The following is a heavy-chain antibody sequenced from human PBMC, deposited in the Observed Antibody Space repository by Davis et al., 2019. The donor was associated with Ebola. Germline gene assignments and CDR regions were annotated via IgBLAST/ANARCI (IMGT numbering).Heavy chain of an antibody. D-gene: IGHD4-23*01. CDR2: INHSGST. CDR3: ARQLGYGGPDY. Sequence: MPSETLSLTCAVSGGSISSSNWWSWVRQPPGKGLEWIGEINHSGSTNYNPSLKSRVTISVDTSKNQFSLKLSSVTAADTAVYYCARQLGYGGPDYWGQGTLVTVSS. CDR1: GGSISSSNW. J-gene: IGHJ4*02. V-gene: IGHV4-4*02.